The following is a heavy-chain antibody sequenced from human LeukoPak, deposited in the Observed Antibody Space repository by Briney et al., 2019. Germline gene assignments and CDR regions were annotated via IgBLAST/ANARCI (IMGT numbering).Heavy chain of an antibody. CDR3: ARPKVGATYAFDI. V-gene: IGHV4-59*08. CDR1: GGSITNYY. CDR2: IYYSGST. J-gene: IGHJ3*02. Sequence: PSETLSLTCTVSGGSITNYYWSWIRQPPGKGLEWIGYIYYSGSTNYNPSLKSRVTISVDTSKNQFSLKLSSVTAADTAVYYCARPKVGATYAFDIWGQGTMVTVSS. D-gene: IGHD1-26*01.